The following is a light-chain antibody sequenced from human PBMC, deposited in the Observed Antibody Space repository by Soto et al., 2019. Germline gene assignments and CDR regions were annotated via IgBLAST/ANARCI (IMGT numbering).Light chain of an antibody. CDR2: EVS. V-gene: IGLV2-14*01. CDR3: SSYTTTSTRV. J-gene: IGLJ3*02. Sequence: QSALTQPASVSGSPGQSITISCTGTSSDVGGYNNVSWYQQHPGKAPKVMIYEVSNRPSGVSNRFSGSKSGNTASLTISGLQAEDEADYYCSSYTTTSTRVFGGGTKLTVL. CDR1: SSDVGGYNN.